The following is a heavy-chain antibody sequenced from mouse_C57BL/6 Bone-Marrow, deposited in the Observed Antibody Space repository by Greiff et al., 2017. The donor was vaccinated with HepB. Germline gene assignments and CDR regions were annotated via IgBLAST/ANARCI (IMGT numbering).Heavy chain of an antibody. CDR3: ARDADGAWFAY. CDR1: GFTFSDFY. V-gene: IGHV7-1*01. J-gene: IGHJ3*01. Sequence: EVQGVESGGGLVQSGRSLRLSCATSGFTFSDFYMEWVRQAPGQGLEWIAASRNKANDYTTEYSASVKGRFIVSRDTSQSILYLQMNALRAEDTAMYYCARDADGAWFAYWGQGTLVTVSA. CDR2: SRNKANDYTT.